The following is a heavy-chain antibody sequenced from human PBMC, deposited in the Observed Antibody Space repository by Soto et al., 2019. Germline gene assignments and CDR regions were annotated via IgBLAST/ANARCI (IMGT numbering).Heavy chain of an antibody. V-gene: IGHV4-30-2*01. J-gene: IGHJ4*02. CDR2: IYHSGST. D-gene: IGHD3-22*01. Sequence: SETLSLTCAVSGGSISSGGYSWSWIRQPPGKGLEWIGYIYHSGSTYYNPSLKSRVTISVDTSKNQFSLKLSSVTAADTAVYYCARDIADDSSGYYDCWGQGTLVTVSS. CDR3: ARDIADDSSGYYDC. CDR1: GGSISSGGYS.